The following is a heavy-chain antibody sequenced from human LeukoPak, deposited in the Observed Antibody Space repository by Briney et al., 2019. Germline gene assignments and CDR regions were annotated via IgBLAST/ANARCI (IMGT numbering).Heavy chain of an antibody. D-gene: IGHD4-17*01. CDR1: GFTFSSYA. V-gene: IGHV3-64*01. CDR2: ISSNGGST. Sequence: PGGSLRLSCAASGFTFSSYAMHWVRQAPGKGLEYVSAISSNGGSTYYANSVKGRFTISRDNAKNSLYLQMNSLRAEDTAVYYCAREGTVTTILDYWGQGTLVTVSS. CDR3: AREGTVTTILDY. J-gene: IGHJ4*02.